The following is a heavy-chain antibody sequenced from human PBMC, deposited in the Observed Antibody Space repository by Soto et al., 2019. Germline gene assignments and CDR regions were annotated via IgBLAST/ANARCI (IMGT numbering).Heavy chain of an antibody. J-gene: IGHJ3*02. CDR3: ARDITLIVVVTTDAFDI. D-gene: IGHD3-22*01. CDR1: GYTFTSYG. Sequence: QVQLVQSGAEVKKPGASVKVSCKASGYTFTSYGISWVRQAPGQGLEWMGWISAYNGNTNNAQKLQGRGTMTTATSTSTAYMELRSLRSDDTAVYYCARDITLIVVVTTDAFDIWGQGTMVTVSS. V-gene: IGHV1-18*01. CDR2: ISAYNGNT.